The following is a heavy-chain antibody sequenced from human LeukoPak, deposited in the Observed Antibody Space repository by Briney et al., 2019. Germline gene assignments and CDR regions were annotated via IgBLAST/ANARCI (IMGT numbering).Heavy chain of an antibody. D-gene: IGHD3-9*01. CDR2: INHSGST. CDR1: GGSFSGYY. Sequence: PSETLSLTCAVYGGSFSGYYWSWIRQPPGKGLEWIGEINHSGSTNYNPSLKSRVTISVDTSKNQFSLKLSSVTAADTAVYYCARPRLRYFDWLLFGGVAFDIWGQGTMVTVSS. J-gene: IGHJ3*02. CDR3: ARPRLRYFDWLLFGGVAFDI. V-gene: IGHV4-34*01.